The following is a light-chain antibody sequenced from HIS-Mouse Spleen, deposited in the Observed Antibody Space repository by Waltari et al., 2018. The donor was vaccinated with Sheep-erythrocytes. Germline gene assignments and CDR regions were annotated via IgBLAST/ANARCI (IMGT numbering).Light chain of an antibody. CDR1: IRDVGAYHL. CDR2: EGS. V-gene: IGLV2-23*01. CDR3: CSYAGSSTPWV. J-gene: IGLJ3*02. Sequence: QSALTQPASAAGSPGQPMTLSCTGTIRDVGAYHLVSWYQQHPDKAPKLMIYEGSKRPSGVSNRFSGSQSGNTASLTISGLQAEDEADYYCCSYAGSSTPWVFGGGTKLTVL.